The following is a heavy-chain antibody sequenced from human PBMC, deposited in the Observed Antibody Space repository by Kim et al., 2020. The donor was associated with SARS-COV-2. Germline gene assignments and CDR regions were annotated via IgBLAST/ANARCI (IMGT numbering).Heavy chain of an antibody. CDR3: ARAPHYYYDSSGYLM. J-gene: IGHJ4*02. Sequence: GGSLRLSCAASGFTFSSYSMNWVRQAPGKGLEWVSYISSSSSTIYYADSVKGRFTISRDNAKNSLYLQMNSLRDEDTAVYYCARAPHYYYDSSGYLMWGQGTLVTVSS. D-gene: IGHD3-22*01. V-gene: IGHV3-48*02. CDR1: GFTFSSYS. CDR2: ISSSSSTI.